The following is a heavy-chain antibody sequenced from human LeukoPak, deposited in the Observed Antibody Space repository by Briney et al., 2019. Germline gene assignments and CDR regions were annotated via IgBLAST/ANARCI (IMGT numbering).Heavy chain of an antibody. V-gene: IGHV4-39*01. J-gene: IGHJ5*02. CDR3: ARLRIAAAGTGRFDP. CDR2: IYYSGST. CDR1: GGSISSSSYY. Sequence: SETLSLTCTVSGGSISSSSYYWGWLRQPTGKGLEWIGSIYYSGSTYYNPSLKSRVTISVDTSKNQFCLKLSSVTAADTGVYYCARLRIAAAGTGRFDPWGQGTLVTVSS. D-gene: IGHD6-13*01.